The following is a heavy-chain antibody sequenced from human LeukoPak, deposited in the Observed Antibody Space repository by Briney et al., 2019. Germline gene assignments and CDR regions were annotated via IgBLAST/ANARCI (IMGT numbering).Heavy chain of an antibody. D-gene: IGHD7-27*01. CDR2: IKGKTDAGTT. CDR1: GFTFSSYW. CDR3: TTGNWGPY. Sequence: NPGGSLRLSCAASGFTFSSYWMNWARQAPGKGLEWVGRIKGKTDAGTTDYAAPVKGRFTISRDDSKNTLYLQMNSLKTEDTAVYYCTTGNWGPYWGQGTLVTVSS. J-gene: IGHJ4*02. V-gene: IGHV3-15*07.